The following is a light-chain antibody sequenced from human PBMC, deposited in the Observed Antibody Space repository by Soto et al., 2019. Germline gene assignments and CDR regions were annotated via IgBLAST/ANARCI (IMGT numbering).Light chain of an antibody. J-gene: IGKJ1*01. CDR1: QSISSS. V-gene: IGKV3-15*01. CDR3: QQYYNWPPGT. Sequence: EIVLTQSPATLSVSPGKIATLSCRASQSISSSLAWYQQQPGQAPRLLIYHASTRAAGIPVRFSGSGSGTEFTLTISSLQSEDFAVYYCQQYYNWPPGTFDQGTKVEIK. CDR2: HAS.